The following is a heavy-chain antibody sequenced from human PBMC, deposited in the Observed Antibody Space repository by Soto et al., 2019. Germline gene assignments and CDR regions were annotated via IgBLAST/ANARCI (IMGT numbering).Heavy chain of an antibody. J-gene: IGHJ6*02. Sequence: SETLSLTCAVYGGSFSGYYWSWIRQPPGKGLEWIGEINHSGSTNYNPSLKSRVTISVDTSKNQFSLKLSSVTAADTAVYYCERESGYCSSTSCYYYYYGIDVWGQGTTVTVSS. CDR2: INHSGST. D-gene: IGHD2-2*03. V-gene: IGHV4-34*01. CDR3: ERESGYCSSTSCYYYYYGIDV. CDR1: GGSFSGYY.